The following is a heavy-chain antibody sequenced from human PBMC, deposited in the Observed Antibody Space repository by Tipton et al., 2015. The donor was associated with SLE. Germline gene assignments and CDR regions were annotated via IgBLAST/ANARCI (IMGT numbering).Heavy chain of an antibody. CDR1: GGSFSGHY. CDR3: AGAWQGYCSGGTCYVLDY. D-gene: IGHD2-15*01. J-gene: IGHJ4*02. V-gene: IGHV4-59*11. CDR2: ISYSETT. Sequence: TLSLTCAVYGGSFSGHYWSWIRQPPGKGLEWIGYISYSETTNSNPSLKSRVTISVDTSKNQFSLKLRSVTAADTAVYYCAGAWQGYCSGGTCYVLDYWGQGTLVTVSS.